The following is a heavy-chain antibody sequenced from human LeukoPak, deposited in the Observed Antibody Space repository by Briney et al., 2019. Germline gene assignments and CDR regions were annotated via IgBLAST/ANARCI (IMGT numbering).Heavy chain of an antibody. V-gene: IGHV3-48*01. Sequence: PGGSLRLSCAASGFTFSSYSMNWVRQAPGKGLEWVSYISSSSSTIYYADSVKGRFTISRDNAKNSLYQQMNSLRAEDTAVYYCATDIFTSGRELLVLWGQGTLVTVSS. J-gene: IGHJ4*02. CDR2: ISSSSSTI. CDR1: GFTFSSYS. D-gene: IGHD1-26*01. CDR3: ATDIFTSGRELLVL.